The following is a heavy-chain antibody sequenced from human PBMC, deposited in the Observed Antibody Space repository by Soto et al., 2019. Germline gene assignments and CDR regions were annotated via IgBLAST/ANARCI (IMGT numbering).Heavy chain of an antibody. CDR2: ISNSSTYI. J-gene: IGHJ4*02. CDR3: ERWEGGSSWSDLGY. Sequence: EVQLVESGGGLVKPGGSLRLSCTASGFTFSSYVFNWLRQAPGKGLEWVSSISNSSTYIYYADSVKGRVTISRDNAKNSVYLQMYSPRVDDTAVYYCERWEGGSSWSDLGYWGQGTLVTFSS. CDR1: GFTFSSYV. D-gene: IGHD6-13*01. V-gene: IGHV3-21*01.